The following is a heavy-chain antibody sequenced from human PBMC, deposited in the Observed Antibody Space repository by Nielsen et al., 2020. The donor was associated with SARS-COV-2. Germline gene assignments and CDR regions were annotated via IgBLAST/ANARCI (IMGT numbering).Heavy chain of an antibody. V-gene: IGHV3-7*01. D-gene: IGHD2-15*01. CDR2: IKQDGSEK. CDR1: GFTFSSYW. J-gene: IGHJ4*02. CDR3: AADIVVVVAATRIDH. Sequence: GESLKISCAASGFTFSSYWMSWVRQAPGKGLEWVANIKQDGSEKYYVDSVKGRFTISRDNAKNSLYLQMNSLRAEDTAVYYCAADIVVVVAATRIDHWGQGTLVTVSS.